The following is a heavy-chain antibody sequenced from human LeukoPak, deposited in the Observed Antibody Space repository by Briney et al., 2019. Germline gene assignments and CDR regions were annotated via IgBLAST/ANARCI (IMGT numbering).Heavy chain of an antibody. V-gene: IGHV3-21*01. J-gene: IGHJ4*02. CDR3: ARDMGIAAALDY. CDR2: ISSSSSYI. D-gene: IGHD6-13*01. CDR1: GFTFSSYS. Sequence: PGGSLRLFCAASGFTFSSYSMNWVRQAPGKGLEWVSSISSSSSYIYYADSVKGRFTISRDNAKNSLYLQMNSLRAEDTAVYYCARDMGIAAALDYWGQGTLVTVSS.